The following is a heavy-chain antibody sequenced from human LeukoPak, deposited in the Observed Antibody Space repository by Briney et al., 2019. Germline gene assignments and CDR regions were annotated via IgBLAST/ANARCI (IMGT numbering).Heavy chain of an antibody. Sequence: LSLTCTVSGGSISSYYWSWIRQAPGKGLEWVSYISSSGSTIYYADSVKGRFTISRDNAKNSLYLQMNSLRAEDTAVYYCARDGDGYYYYWGQGTLVTVSS. CDR3: ARDGDGYYYY. V-gene: IGHV3-11*01. CDR1: GGSISSYY. CDR2: ISSSGSTI. D-gene: IGHD3-22*01. J-gene: IGHJ4*02.